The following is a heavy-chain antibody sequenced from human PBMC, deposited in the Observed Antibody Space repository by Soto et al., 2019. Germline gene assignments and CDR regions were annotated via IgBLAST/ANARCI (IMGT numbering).Heavy chain of an antibody. J-gene: IGHJ4*02. V-gene: IGHV4-59*01. CDR1: GGSISSYY. D-gene: IGHD2-2*01. CDR2: IYYSGST. Sequence: SETLSLTCTVSGGSISSYYWSWIRQPPGKGLEWIGYIYYSGSTNYNPSLKSRVTISVDTFKNQFSLKLSSVTAADTAVYYCARENIVVVPAANVEYYFDYWGQGTLVTVSS. CDR3: ARENIVVVPAANVEYYFDY.